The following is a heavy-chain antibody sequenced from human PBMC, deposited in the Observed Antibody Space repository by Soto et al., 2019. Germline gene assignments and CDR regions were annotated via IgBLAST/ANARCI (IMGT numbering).Heavy chain of an antibody. V-gene: IGHV2-70*01. D-gene: IGHD4-17*01. CDR3: ARVGLSGDYGTPYGYFDY. CDR2: IDWEDDK. Sequence: SGPTLVNPTHTLTVTCTLSGVSLNTRGMCVSWIRQPPGKALEWLALIDWEDDKYYNTSLKTRLTISRDTSKNQVVLTVTDMDAVGGGGYFCARVGLSGDYGTPYGYFDYLGPGTLVTVSS. J-gene: IGHJ4*02. CDR1: GVSLNTRGMC.